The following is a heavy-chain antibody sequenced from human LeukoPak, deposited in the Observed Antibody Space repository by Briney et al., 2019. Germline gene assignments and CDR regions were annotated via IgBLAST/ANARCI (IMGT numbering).Heavy chain of an antibody. J-gene: IGHJ5*02. D-gene: IGHD2-15*01. CDR1: GGSFSGYY. V-gene: IGHV4-34*12. CDR2: IIHSGST. CDR3: ARKRKGFDIVVVVAVTTGWFDP. Sequence: SETLSLTCAVYGGSFSGYYWSWIRQPPGKGLEWMGEIIHSGSTNYNPSLKSRVTISVDTSKNQFSLKLSSVTAADTAVYYCARKRKGFDIVVVVAVTTGWFDPWGQGTLVTVSS.